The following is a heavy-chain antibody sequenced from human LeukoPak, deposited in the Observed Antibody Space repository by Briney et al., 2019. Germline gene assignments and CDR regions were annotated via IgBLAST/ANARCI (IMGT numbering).Heavy chain of an antibody. CDR2: IYPGDSDT. V-gene: IGHV5-51*01. CDR3: ARQITRQYSSPLDY. J-gene: IGHJ4*02. D-gene: IGHD2-21*01. Sequence: GESLKISCKGSGYSIASYWIGWVRQMPGKGLEWMGIIYPGDSDTRYSPSFQGQVTISADKSISTAYLQWSSLKASDTAMYYCARQITRQYSSPLDYWGQGTLVTVSS. CDR1: GYSIASYW.